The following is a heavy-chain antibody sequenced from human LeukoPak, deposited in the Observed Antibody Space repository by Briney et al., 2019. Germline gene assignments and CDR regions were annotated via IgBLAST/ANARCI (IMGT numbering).Heavy chain of an antibody. V-gene: IGHV3-66*01. D-gene: IGHD2-15*01. CDR3: ARRGSGKVFDY. CDR2: IYSGGST. CDR1: GFTVSSNY. Sequence: GGSLRLSCAASGFTVSSNYLSWVRQAPGKGLEWVSVIYSGGSTYYADSVKGRFTISRDDSKNTLYLQMNSLRAEDTAVYYCARRGSGKVFDYWGQGTLVTVSS. J-gene: IGHJ4*02.